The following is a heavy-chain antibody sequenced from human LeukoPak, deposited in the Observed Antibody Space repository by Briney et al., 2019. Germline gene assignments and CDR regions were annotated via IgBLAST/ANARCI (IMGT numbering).Heavy chain of an antibody. D-gene: IGHD3-9*01. CDR3: ARDILTGPTNWFDP. J-gene: IGHJ5*02. Sequence: ASVKVSCKASGYTFTSYEINWVRQATGQGLEWMGWMNPNSGDTGYAQKLQGRVTMTRDTSISTAYMELSSLRSEDTAVYYCARDILTGPTNWFDPWGQGTLVTVSS. V-gene: IGHV1-8*01. CDR2: MNPNSGDT. CDR1: GYTFTSYE.